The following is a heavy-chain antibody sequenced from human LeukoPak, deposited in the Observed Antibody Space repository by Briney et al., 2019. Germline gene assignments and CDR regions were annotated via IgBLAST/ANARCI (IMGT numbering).Heavy chain of an antibody. Sequence: GGSLRLSCAASGFTFSSYAMHWARQAPGKGLEYVSSISYNGGSTFYANSVKGRFTISRDNSKNTVYLQMGSLRAEDTAVYYCARGLKFDWSFYRAGEFEFDLWGQGTLVTVSS. V-gene: IGHV3-64*01. J-gene: IGHJ5*02. CDR1: GFTFSSYA. CDR2: ISYNGGST. D-gene: IGHD3-9*01. CDR3: ARGLKFDWSFYRAGEFEFDL.